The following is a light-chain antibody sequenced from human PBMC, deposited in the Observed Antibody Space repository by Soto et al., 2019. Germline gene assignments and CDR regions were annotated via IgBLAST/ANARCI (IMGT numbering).Light chain of an antibody. CDR2: GAS. CDR3: QQYGSSAYT. J-gene: IGKJ2*01. V-gene: IGKV3-20*01. Sequence: EIVLTQSPGTLSLSPGERATLSCRASQSVSSSYLAWYQQKPGLAPRLLIYGASSRATGIPDRFSGSGSGTDFTVTISRLEPEDFAVYYCQQYGSSAYTFGQGTKLEIK. CDR1: QSVSSSY.